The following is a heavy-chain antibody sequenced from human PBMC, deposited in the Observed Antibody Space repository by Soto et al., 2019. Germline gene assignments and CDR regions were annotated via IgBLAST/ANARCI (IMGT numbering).Heavy chain of an antibody. D-gene: IGHD2-8*01. Sequence: XESLSIPCTVSCTSSSSYSWSWIRQPPGKGLEWIANIHYSGTTNYNPSLASRVTLSVDTSKNQFSLKMTSVTAADRAMYFCARYNSYAIDYWGRGTLVTVSS. CDR1: CTSSSSYS. CDR2: IHYSGTT. V-gene: IGHV4-59*01. J-gene: IGHJ4*02. CDR3: ARYNSYAIDY.